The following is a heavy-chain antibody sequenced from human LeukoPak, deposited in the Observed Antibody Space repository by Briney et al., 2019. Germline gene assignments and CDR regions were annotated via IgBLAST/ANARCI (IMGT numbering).Heavy chain of an antibody. D-gene: IGHD2-21*01. CDR1: GFTFSSYA. J-gene: IGHJ3*02. CDR2: ISYDGSNK. Sequence: GGSLRLSCAASGFTFSSYAMHWVRQAPGKGLEWVAVISYDGSNKYYADSVKGRFTISRDNSKNTLYLQMNSLRAEDTAVYYCARDRMWTEIDAFDIWGQGTMVTVSS. V-gene: IGHV3-30-3*01. CDR3: ARDRMWTEIDAFDI.